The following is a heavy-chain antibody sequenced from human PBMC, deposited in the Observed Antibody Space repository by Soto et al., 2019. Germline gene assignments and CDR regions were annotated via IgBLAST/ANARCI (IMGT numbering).Heavy chain of an antibody. CDR1: GFTFSNYA. CDR3: ARDQDDYGDSVLGASYYYHSYGLDV. J-gene: IGHJ6*02. CDR2: ISGSDGNK. Sequence: QLLESGGGLVPPGGSLRLSCAASGFTFSNYAMSWVRQAPGKGLEWVAGISGSDGNKFHADPVKGRFTISRDNSRNTLYLQMSRLGAQDTAVYYCARDQDDYGDSVLGASYYYHSYGLDVWGQGTTVPVSS. D-gene: IGHD4-17*01. V-gene: IGHV3-23*01.